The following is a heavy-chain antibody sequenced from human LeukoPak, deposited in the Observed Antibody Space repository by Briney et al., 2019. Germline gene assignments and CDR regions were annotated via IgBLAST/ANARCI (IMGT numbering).Heavy chain of an antibody. J-gene: IGHJ4*02. CDR3: ARDSADTPLWGSDY. CDR1: GYTFTGYY. V-gene: IGHV1-2*02. CDR2: INPNSGGT. Sequence: ASVKVSCKASGYTFTGYYMHWVRQAPGQGLEWMGSINPNSGGTNYAQKFQGRVTMTRDTSISTAYMELSRLRSDDTAVYYCARDSADTPLWGSDYWGQGTLVTVSS. D-gene: IGHD3-16*01.